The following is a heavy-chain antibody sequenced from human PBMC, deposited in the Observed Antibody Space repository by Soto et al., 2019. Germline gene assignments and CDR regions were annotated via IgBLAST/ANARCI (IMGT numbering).Heavy chain of an antibody. CDR1: GNTFTNYG. V-gene: IGHV1-18*01. D-gene: IGHD3-10*02. CDR2: ISAYNGNT. Sequence: VQLVQSGAEVKKPGASEKVSCKASGNTFTNYGISWVRQAPGEGLEWMGWISAYNGNTNYAQKFQGRVTMTTDTSTSTAYMELRSLRSDDTAVYYCARAFVRRVIRDYWGQGTLVTVSS. J-gene: IGHJ4*02. CDR3: ARAFVRRVIRDY.